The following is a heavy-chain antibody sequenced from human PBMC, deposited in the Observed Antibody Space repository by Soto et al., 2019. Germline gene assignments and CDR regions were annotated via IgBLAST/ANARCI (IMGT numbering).Heavy chain of an antibody. Sequence: ASVKVSCKASGYKFINHYMHWVRQVTGVGLEWMGIINPNGGGTDYSQKFQGRVTMTRDTSANTVHMELSSLRSEDTGVYFCARDSSASATSYSFDNWGQGTLVTVSS. V-gene: IGHV1-46*01. CDR3: ARDSSASATSYSFDN. CDR1: GYKFINHY. CDR2: INPNGGGT. D-gene: IGHD6-25*01. J-gene: IGHJ4*02.